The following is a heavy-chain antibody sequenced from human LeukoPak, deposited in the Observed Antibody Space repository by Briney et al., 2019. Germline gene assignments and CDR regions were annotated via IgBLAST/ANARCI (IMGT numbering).Heavy chain of an antibody. V-gene: IGHV1-46*01. CDR1: GYTFSSYY. J-gene: IGHJ4*02. CDR3: ARAPYCSGGSCYEDY. D-gene: IGHD2-15*01. CDR2: INPSGGST. Sequence: ASVKVSCKASGYTFSSYYMHWVRQAPGQGLEWMGIINPSGGSTSYPQKFQGRVTMTRDTSTSTVYMELSSLRSEDTAVYYCARAPYCSGGSCYEDYWGQGTLVTVSS.